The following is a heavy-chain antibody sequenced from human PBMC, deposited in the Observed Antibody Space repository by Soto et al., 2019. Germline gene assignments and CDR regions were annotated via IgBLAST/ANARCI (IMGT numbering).Heavy chain of an antibody. CDR2: ISPKSTYR. J-gene: IGHJ4*02. V-gene: IGHV3-11*05. CDR3: AKVSGYTKDY. Sequence: PGGSLRLSCATSGFPFSDYYMSWIRHAPGKGLEWLSHISPKSTYRNYADSVKGRFTISRDNSKNTLYLQMNSLRAEDTAVYYCAKVSGYTKDYWGQGTLVTVSS. D-gene: IGHD5-18*01. CDR1: GFPFSDYY.